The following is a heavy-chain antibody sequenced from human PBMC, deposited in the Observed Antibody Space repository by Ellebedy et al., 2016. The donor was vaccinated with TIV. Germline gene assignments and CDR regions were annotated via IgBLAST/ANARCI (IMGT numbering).Heavy chain of an antibody. Sequence: SVKVSXXASGGTFSSYAISWVRQAPGQGLEWMGGIIPIFGTANYAQKFQGRVTITADESTSTAYMELSSLRSEDTAVYYCARAGRVYCSGGSCYRDYWGQGTLVTVSS. V-gene: IGHV1-69*13. D-gene: IGHD2-15*01. J-gene: IGHJ4*02. CDR3: ARAGRVYCSGGSCYRDY. CDR2: IIPIFGTA. CDR1: GGTFSSYA.